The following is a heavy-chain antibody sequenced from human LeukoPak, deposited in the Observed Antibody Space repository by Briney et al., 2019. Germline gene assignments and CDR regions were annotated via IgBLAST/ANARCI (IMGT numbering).Heavy chain of an antibody. CDR3: ARSISSLLDY. CDR2: IYYSGST. V-gene: IGHV4-39*01. CDR1: GGSISSNSYY. J-gene: IGHJ4*02. D-gene: IGHD6-6*01. Sequence: SETLSLTCTVSGGSISSNSYYWGWIRQPPGKGLEWIGSIYYSGSTYYNPSLKSRVTMSVDTSKNQFSLKLSSVAAADTAVYYCARSISSLLDYWGQGTLVTVSS.